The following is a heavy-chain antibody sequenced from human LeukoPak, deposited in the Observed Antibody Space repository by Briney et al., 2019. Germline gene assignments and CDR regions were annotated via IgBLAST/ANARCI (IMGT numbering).Heavy chain of an antibody. J-gene: IGHJ4*02. V-gene: IGHV1-2*02. CDR2: INPNSGGT. CDR3: ARERVMVRGVRYIHFDY. Sequence: ASVKVSCKASGYTFTGYYMHWVRQAPGQGLEWMGWINPNSGGTNYAQKFQGRVTMTRDTSISTAYMELSRLRSVDTAVYYCARERVMVRGVRYIHFDYWGQGTLVTVSS. CDR1: GYTFTGYY. D-gene: IGHD3-10*01.